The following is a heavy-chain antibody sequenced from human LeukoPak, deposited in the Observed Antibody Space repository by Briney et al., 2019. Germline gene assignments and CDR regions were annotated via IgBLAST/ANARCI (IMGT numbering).Heavy chain of an antibody. CDR2: IYYSGST. Sequence: SETLSLTCTVSGGSISGSSYYWGWIRQPPGKGLQWIGSIYYSGSTYYKPSLKSRVTISLDTSKNHFYLKLSSVTAADTAVYYCARGSYDILTGYSTLGEYWGQGTLVTVSS. D-gene: IGHD3-9*01. J-gene: IGHJ4*02. V-gene: IGHV4-39*02. CDR1: GGSISGSSYY. CDR3: ARGSYDILTGYSTLGEY.